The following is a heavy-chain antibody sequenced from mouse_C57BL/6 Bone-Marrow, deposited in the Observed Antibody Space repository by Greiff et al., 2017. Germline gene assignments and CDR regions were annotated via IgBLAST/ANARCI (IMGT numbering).Heavy chain of an antibody. Sequence: VQLVESGAELARPGASVKLSCKASGYTFTSYGISWVKQRTGQGLEWIGEIYPRSGNTYYNEKFKGKATLTADKSSSTAYMELRSLTSEDSAVYFCARRRAVVATNDYWGQGTTLTVSS. V-gene: IGHV1-81*01. CDR1: GYTFTSYG. D-gene: IGHD1-1*01. CDR2: IYPRSGNT. J-gene: IGHJ2*01. CDR3: ARRRAVVATNDY.